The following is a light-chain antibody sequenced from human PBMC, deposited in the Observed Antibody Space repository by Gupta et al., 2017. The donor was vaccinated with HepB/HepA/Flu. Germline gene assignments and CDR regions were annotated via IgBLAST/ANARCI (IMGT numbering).Light chain of an antibody. J-gene: IGKJ1*01. CDR1: QSISSW. CDR3: QQYNSYPRT. Sequence: DIQFSHSPSPPSTCLGDRVTITCRASQSISSWLAWYQQKPGKAPKLLIYKASSLESGVPSRFSGSGSGTEFTLTISSLQPDDFATYYCQQYNSYPRTFGQGTKVEIK. CDR2: KAS. V-gene: IGKV1-5*03.